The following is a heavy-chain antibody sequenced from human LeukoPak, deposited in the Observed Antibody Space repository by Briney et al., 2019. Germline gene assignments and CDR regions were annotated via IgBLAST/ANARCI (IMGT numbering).Heavy chain of an antibody. CDR3: AATYYYDSSGYRSFDY. V-gene: IGHV1-2*06. CDR1: GYTFAGYY. J-gene: IGHJ4*02. CDR2: INPNSGGT. Sequence: ASVKVSCKASGYTFAGYYMHWVRQAPGQGLEWMGRINPNSGGTNYAQKFQGRVTMTRDTSISTAYMELSRLRSDDTAVYYCAATYYYDSSGYRSFDYWGQGTLVTVSS. D-gene: IGHD3-22*01.